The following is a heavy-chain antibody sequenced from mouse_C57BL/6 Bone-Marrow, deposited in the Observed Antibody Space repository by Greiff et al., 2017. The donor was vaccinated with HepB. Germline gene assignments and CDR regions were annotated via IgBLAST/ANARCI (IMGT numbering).Heavy chain of an antibody. CDR3: TTRVVAH. Sequence: VQLKQSGAELVRPGASVKLSCTASGFNIKDDSMHWVKQRPEQGLEWIGWIYPENGDTEYASKFQGKATITADTSSNTACLQLSSLTSEDTAVYYCTTRVVAHWGQGTTLTVSS. J-gene: IGHJ2*01. D-gene: IGHD1-1*01. V-gene: IGHV14-4*01. CDR1: GFNIKDDS. CDR2: IYPENGDT.